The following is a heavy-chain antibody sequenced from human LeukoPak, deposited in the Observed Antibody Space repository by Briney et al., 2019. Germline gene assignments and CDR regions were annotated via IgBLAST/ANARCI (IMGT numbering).Heavy chain of an antibody. J-gene: IGHJ6*02. V-gene: IGHV3-23*01. CDR2: LIGNGGTT. D-gene: IGHD1-26*01. CDR3: AKELKLGPTTTYYFYGMDV. CDR1: GFTFNMYA. Sequence: PGGSLRLSCTASGFTFNMYAMNWVRQAPGKGLEWVSGLIGNGGTTYYGDSVTGRFTISRDNSKNTLYLQMNSLRAEDTAVYYCAKELKLGPTTTYYFYGMDVWGQGTTVTVSS.